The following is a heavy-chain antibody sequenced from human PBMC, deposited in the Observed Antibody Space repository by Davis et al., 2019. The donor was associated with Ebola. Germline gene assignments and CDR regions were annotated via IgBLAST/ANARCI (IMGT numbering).Heavy chain of an antibody. CDR3: GRVIFFPGIGMDI. CDR1: GFTFSTYW. J-gene: IGHJ6*02. Sequence: GESLKISCAASGFTFSTYWMHWVRQLPGKGLVWVSRINTDGGSTSYADSVEGRFTVSRDNAKNTLYVQMNSLRAEDTGIYYCGRVIFFPGIGMDIWGQGTTVTVSS. D-gene: IGHD1-14*01. V-gene: IGHV3-74*01. CDR2: INTDGGST.